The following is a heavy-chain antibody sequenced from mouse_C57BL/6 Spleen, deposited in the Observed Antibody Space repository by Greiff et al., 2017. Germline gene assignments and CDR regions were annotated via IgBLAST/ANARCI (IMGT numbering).Heavy chain of an antibody. Sequence: VQLQQPGTELVKPGASVKLSCKASGYTFTSYWMHWVKQRPGQGLEWIGNINPSNGGTNYNEKFKSKATLTVDKSSSTAYMQLSSLTTEDSAVYYCSRSRGGSSYYYAMYYWGQGTSVTVSS. J-gene: IGHJ4*01. CDR2: INPSNGGT. CDR3: SRSRGGSSYYYAMYY. V-gene: IGHV1-53*01. CDR1: GYTFTSYW. D-gene: IGHD1-1*01.